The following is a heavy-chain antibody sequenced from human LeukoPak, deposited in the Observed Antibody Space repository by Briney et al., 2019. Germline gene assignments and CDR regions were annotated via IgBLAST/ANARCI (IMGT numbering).Heavy chain of an antibody. D-gene: IGHD5-12*01. CDR2: ISAYNGNT. J-gene: IGHJ4*02. CDR3: ARGPPRVATTRSLIDY. CDR1: GYTFTSYG. Sequence: ASVKVSCKASGYTFTSYGISWVRQAPGQGLEWMGWISAYNGNTNYAQKLQGRVTMTTDTSTSTAYMELRSLRSGDTAVYYCARGPPRVATTRSLIDYWGQGTLVTVSS. V-gene: IGHV1-18*01.